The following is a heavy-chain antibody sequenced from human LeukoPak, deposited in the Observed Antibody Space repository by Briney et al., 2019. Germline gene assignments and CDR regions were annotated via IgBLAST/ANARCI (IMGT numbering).Heavy chain of an antibody. CDR2: ICPDGTGI. J-gene: IGHJ4*02. CDR3: VRDFRSADY. V-gene: IGHV3-74*01. CDR1: GNYW. Sequence: GGSLRLSCAASGNYWMHWARQAPGKGPMWVSRICPDGTGISYADSVKARFTTSRDNAKNTVYLQMNSLREEDTAVYYCVRDFRSADYWGQGTLVTVSS.